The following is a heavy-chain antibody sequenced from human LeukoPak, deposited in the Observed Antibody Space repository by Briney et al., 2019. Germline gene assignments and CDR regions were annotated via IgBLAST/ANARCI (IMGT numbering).Heavy chain of an antibody. Sequence: GGSLRLSCAASGFTFVDYAMDWVRQAPGKGLEWVYLVSGDGGSTYYADSVKGRFTISRDNSKNSLYLQMNSLRTEDTALYYCAKDSGVVVGYYYMDVWGKGTTVTVSS. V-gene: IGHV3-43*02. D-gene: IGHD2-15*01. CDR1: GFTFVDYA. CDR3: AKDSGVVVGYYYMDV. CDR2: VSGDGGST. J-gene: IGHJ6*03.